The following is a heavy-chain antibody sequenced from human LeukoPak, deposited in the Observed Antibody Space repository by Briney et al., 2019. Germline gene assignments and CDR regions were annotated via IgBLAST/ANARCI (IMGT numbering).Heavy chain of an antibody. CDR1: GYTFITKY. J-gene: IGHJ5*02. Sequence: ASVKVSCKASGYTFITKYMHWVRQAPGQGLEWMGWMNPNSGDTKYAQKFQGRVTMTRDTSITTAYMELSKLRSDDTAVYYCATDQYTSSSGRFDPWGQGSLVTVSS. V-gene: IGHV1-2*02. CDR2: MNPNSGDT. D-gene: IGHD6-6*01. CDR3: ATDQYTSSSGRFDP.